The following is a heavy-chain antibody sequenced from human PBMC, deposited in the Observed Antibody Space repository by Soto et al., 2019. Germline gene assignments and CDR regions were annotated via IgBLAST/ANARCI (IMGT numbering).Heavy chain of an antibody. CDR2: IRSKAYGGTT. J-gene: IGHJ5*02. V-gene: IGHV3-49*04. Sequence: GGSLRLSCTASGFTFGDYAISWVRQAPGKGLEWVGFIRSKAYGGTTEYAASVKGRFTISRDDSKSIAYLQMNSLKTEDTAVYYCTRDSKSSSGWFNWFDPWSQGTLVTVSS. D-gene: IGHD6-19*01. CDR3: TRDSKSSSGWFNWFDP. CDR1: GFTFGDYA.